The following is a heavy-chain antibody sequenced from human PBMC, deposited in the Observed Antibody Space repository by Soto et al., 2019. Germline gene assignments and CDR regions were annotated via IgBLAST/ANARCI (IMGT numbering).Heavy chain of an antibody. CDR2: ISAYNGNT. Sequence: QVQLVQSGAEVKKPGASVKVSCKASGYTFTSYGISWVRQAPGQGLEWMGWISAYNGNTNYAQKLQGRVTMTTDTSTSTVYMEMRSLRADDTAVYYCARDKGSEYGYYSGIDVWGQGTMVTVSS. CDR1: GYTFTSYG. CDR3: ARDKGSEYGYYSGIDV. J-gene: IGHJ6*02. V-gene: IGHV1-18*01. D-gene: IGHD2-15*01.